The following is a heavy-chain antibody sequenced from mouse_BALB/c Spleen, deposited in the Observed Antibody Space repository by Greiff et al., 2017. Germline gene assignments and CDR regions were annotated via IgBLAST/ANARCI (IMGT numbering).Heavy chain of an antibody. CDR3: ANRYDEVFAY. V-gene: IGHV3-2*02. J-gene: IGHJ3*01. D-gene: IGHD2-14*01. CDR2: ISYSGST. Sequence: VQLQQSGPGLVKPSQSLSLTCTVTGYSITSDYAWNWIRQFPGNKLEWMGYISYSGSTSYNPSLKSRISITRDTSKNQFFLQLNSVTTEDTATYYGANRYDEVFAYWGQGTLVTVSA. CDR1: GYSITSDYA.